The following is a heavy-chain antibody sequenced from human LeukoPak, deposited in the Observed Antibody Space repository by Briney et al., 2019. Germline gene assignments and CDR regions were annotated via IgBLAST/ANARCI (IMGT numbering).Heavy chain of an antibody. Sequence: PGGSLRLSCAASGFTFSSYAMHWVRQAPGKGLEWVSAISGSGGSTYYADSVKGRFTISRDNSKKTLNLKMNSLRAGDTAVYYCPKDGGECNYGYSDFDYWGHGNLVTVSS. CDR3: PKDGGECNYGYSDFDY. CDR2: ISGSGGST. CDR1: GFTFSSYA. J-gene: IGHJ4*01. D-gene: IGHD3-10*01. V-gene: IGHV3-23*01.